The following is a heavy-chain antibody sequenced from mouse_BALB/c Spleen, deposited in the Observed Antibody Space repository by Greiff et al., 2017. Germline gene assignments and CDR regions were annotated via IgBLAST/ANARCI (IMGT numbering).Heavy chain of an antibody. CDR2: INPSNGGT. D-gene: IGHD2-3*01. CDR3: TREDGPGYAMDY. CDR1: GYTFTSYY. J-gene: IGHJ4*01. V-gene: IGHV1S81*02. Sequence: QVQLKQSGAELVKPGASVKLSCKASGYTFTSYYMYWVKQRPGQGLEWIGEINPSNGGTNFNEKFKSKATLTVDKSSSTAYMQLSSLTSEDSAVYYCTREDGPGYAMDYWGQGTSVTVSS.